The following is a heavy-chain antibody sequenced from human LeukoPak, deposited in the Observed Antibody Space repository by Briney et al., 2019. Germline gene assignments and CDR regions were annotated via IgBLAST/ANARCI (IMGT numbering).Heavy chain of an antibody. CDR2: INHHGST. Sequence: SETLSLTCAVYGGSFSGYYWTWIRQPPGKGLEWIGEINHHGSTNYNPSLKSRVTISVDTSKNHFSLKLSSVTAADTAVYYCAGQWVAQVGYFDYWGQGTLVTVSS. CDR3: AGQWVAQVGYFDY. D-gene: IGHD1-26*01. J-gene: IGHJ4*02. V-gene: IGHV4-34*01. CDR1: GGSFSGYY.